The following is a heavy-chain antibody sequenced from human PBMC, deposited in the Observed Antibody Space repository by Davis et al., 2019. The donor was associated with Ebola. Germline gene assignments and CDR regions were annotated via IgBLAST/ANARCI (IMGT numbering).Heavy chain of an antibody. Sequence: MPSETLSLTCTVSGGSVSSGGHYWSWIRQPPGKGLEWIAYIYYSGSTHYNPSLKSRATISVDTSRNQFSLRLSSVTAADTAVYYCASLEYSSSSGGLDYWGQGTLVTVSS. D-gene: IGHD6-6*01. CDR3: ASLEYSSSSGGLDY. CDR2: IYYSGST. V-gene: IGHV4-61*08. J-gene: IGHJ4*02. CDR1: GGSVSSGGHY.